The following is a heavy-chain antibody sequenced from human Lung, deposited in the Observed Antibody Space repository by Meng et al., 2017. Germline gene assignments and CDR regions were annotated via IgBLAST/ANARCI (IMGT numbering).Heavy chain of an antibody. CDR1: VDNFPDYW. D-gene: IGHD6-13*01. CDR3: ARDEDISAAGKLFGDY. CDR2: IDPKSGDT. Sequence: VQSEGEGKALWASVKFSVKPFVDNFPDYWLHWVRRAPGQGLEWMGRIDPKSGDTHYAQRFQGRVTMTGDTSISTAYMELSGLRSDDTAMYYCARDEDISAAGKLFGDYWGQGTLVTVSS. J-gene: IGHJ4*02. V-gene: IGHV1-2*06.